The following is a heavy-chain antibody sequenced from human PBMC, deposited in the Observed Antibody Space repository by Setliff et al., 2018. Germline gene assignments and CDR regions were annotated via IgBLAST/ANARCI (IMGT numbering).Heavy chain of an antibody. CDR2: ISSNGRT. V-gene: IGHV4-4*07. J-gene: IGHJ6*03. Sequence: SETLSLTGTVSGGSVTSYYWSWIRQAAGKGLEWVGRISSNGRTNYNPSLEGRVSMSVDTSKNQISLHLTSMTTADTALYYCTRGRQNYYYMDVWCKGTTVTVS. CDR3: TRGRQNYYYMDV. CDR1: GGSVTSYY.